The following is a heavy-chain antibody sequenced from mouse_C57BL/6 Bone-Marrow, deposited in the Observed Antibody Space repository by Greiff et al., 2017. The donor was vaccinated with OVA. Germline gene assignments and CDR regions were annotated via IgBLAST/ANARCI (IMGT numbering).Heavy chain of an antibody. CDR2: IYPRSGNT. CDR1: GYTFTSYG. CDR3: ARGEGYYDYRGY. J-gene: IGHJ2*01. Sequence: QVQLQQSGAELARPGASVKLSCKASGYTFTSYGISWVKQRTGQGLEWIGEIYPRSGNTYYNEKFKGKATLTADKSSSTAYMELRSLTSEDSAVYFCARGEGYYDYRGYWGQGTTLTVSS. D-gene: IGHD2-4*01. V-gene: IGHV1-81*01.